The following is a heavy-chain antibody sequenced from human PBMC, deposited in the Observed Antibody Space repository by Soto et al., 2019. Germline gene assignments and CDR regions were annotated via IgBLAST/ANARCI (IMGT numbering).Heavy chain of an antibody. CDR1: GGSFSGYY. V-gene: IGHV4-34*01. CDR3: ARGQGVPITVPADDFWRLGRYYDMDV. Sequence: QVQLQQGGAGLLKPSDTLSLTCGVYGGSFSGYYWNWIRQPPGKGLEWIGEIDHSGSSNFNPFLTRRVTISVDTSTNQFSLKLYSMTAADTAVYFCARGQGVPITVPADDFWRLGRYYDMDVWGKGTPVTVSS. D-gene: IGHD3-3*01. CDR2: IDHSGSS. J-gene: IGHJ6*03.